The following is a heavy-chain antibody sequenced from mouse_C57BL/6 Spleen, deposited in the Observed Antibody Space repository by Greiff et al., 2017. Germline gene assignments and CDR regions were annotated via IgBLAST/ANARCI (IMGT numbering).Heavy chain of an antibody. CDR1: GYTFTSYW. CDR3: ARGEYGNYGY. CDR2: IDPSDSYT. J-gene: IGHJ2*01. Sequence: QVQLQQSGAELVMPGASVKLSCKASGYTFTSYWMHWVKQRPGQGLEWIGEIDPSDSYTNYNQKFKGKSTLTVDKSSSTAYMQLSSLTSEDSAVYYGARGEYGNYGYWGQGTTLTVSS. D-gene: IGHD2-10*02. V-gene: IGHV1-69*01.